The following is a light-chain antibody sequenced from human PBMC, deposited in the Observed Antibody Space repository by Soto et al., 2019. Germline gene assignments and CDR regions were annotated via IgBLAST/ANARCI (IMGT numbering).Light chain of an antibody. CDR1: SSDVGGYNY. J-gene: IGLJ3*02. CDR2: DVS. Sequence: QSALTQPASVSGSPAQSITISCTGTSSDVGGYNYVSWYQQHPGKAPKLMIYDVSNRPSGVSNRFSGSKSGNTASLTISGLQAEDEADYYCSSYTSSSTLGVFGGGTKVTVL. V-gene: IGLV2-14*01. CDR3: SSYTSSSTLGV.